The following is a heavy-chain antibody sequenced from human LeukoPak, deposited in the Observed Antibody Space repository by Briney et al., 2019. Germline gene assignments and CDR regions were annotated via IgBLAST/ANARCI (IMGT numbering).Heavy chain of an antibody. CDR1: GFTFSGYA. CDR3: AKDRRSGGSCSDY. CDR2: ISGRGDIT. Sequence: HPGGSLRLSCAASGFTFSGYAMSWVRQAPGRGLEWVSTISGRGDITYYADSVKGRLTISRDNSKNTLYLQMNSLRAEDTAVYYCAKDRRSGGSCSDYWGQGTLVTVSS. J-gene: IGHJ4*02. D-gene: IGHD2-15*01. V-gene: IGHV3-23*01.